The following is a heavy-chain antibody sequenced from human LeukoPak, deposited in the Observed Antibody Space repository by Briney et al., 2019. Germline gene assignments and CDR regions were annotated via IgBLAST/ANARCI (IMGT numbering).Heavy chain of an antibody. J-gene: IGHJ4*02. CDR2: ISSSSSYI. V-gene: IGHV3-21*01. CDR1: GFTFSSYS. Sequence: GSLRLSCAASGFTFSSYSMNWVRQAPGKGLEWVSSISSSSSYIYYADSVRGRFTISRDNAKNSLYLQMNSLRAEDTAVYYCARGTMFPYYFDYWGQGTLVTVSS. CDR3: ARGTMFPYYFDY. D-gene: IGHD3-10*02.